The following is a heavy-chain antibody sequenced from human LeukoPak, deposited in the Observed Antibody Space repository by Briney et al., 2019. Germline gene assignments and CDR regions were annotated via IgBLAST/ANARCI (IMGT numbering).Heavy chain of an antibody. CDR1: GYTFTSYG. CDR3: ARDEVAVAGLSIDY. V-gene: IGHV1-18*01. CDR2: ISAYNGNT. J-gene: IGHJ4*02. Sequence: ASVKGSCKASGYTFTSYGISWVRQAPGQGLEWMGWISAYNGNTNYAQKLQGRGTMTTDTSTSTAYMELRSLRSDDTAVYYCARDEVAVAGLSIDYWGQGTLVTVSS. D-gene: IGHD6-19*01.